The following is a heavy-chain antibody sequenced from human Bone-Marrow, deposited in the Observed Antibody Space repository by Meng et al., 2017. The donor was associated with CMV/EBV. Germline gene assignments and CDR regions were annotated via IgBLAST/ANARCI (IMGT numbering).Heavy chain of an antibody. J-gene: IGHJ4*02. CDR1: GFTVSSNY. Sequence: GESLKISCAASGFTVSSNYMNWVRQAPGKGLEWVSVIYSGGITYYADSVKGRFTISRDNSKNTLYLQMNSLRAEDTAVYYCAKGVVEKGYCSSTSCRDFDYWGQGTLVTVSS. D-gene: IGHD2-2*01. CDR2: IYSGGIT. CDR3: AKGVVEKGYCSSTSCRDFDY. V-gene: IGHV3-53*05.